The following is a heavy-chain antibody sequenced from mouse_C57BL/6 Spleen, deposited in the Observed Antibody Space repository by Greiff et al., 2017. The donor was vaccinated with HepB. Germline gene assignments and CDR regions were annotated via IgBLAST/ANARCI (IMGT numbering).Heavy chain of an antibody. CDR1: GYAFTNYL. CDR2: INPGSGGT. D-gene: IGHD3-1*01. CDR3: ARGGDFQLFDY. V-gene: IGHV1-54*01. Sequence: QVQLQQSGAELVRPGTSVKVSCKASGYAFTNYLIEWVKQRPGQGLEWIGVINPGSGGTNYNEKFKGKATLTADKSSSTAYMQLSSLTSEDSAVYVCARGGDFQLFDYWGQGTTLTVSS. J-gene: IGHJ2*01.